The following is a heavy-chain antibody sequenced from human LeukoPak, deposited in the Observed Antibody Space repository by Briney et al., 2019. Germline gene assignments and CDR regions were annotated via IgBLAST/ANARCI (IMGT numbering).Heavy chain of an antibody. J-gene: IGHJ3*02. V-gene: IGHV4-4*07. CDR3: ARLALAATVRAFHI. Sequence: SETLSLTCTVSGGSTTSYYWSWIRQPAGKGMEYIGRINTSGSTNYNPSLKSRVTMSVDTSKNQFSLKLSSVTAADTAVCFCARLALAATVRAFHIWGQGTMVSVSS. D-gene: IGHD6-25*01. CDR1: GGSTTSYY. CDR2: INTSGST.